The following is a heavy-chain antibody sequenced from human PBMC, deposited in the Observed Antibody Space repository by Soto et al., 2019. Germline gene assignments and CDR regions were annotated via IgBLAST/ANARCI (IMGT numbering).Heavy chain of an antibody. CDR3: ALGEGAPRGFDY. D-gene: IGHD1-26*01. CDR2: IWYDGSNK. V-gene: IGHV3-33*01. Sequence: QVQLVESGGGVVQPGRSLRLSCAASGFTFSSYGMHWVRQAPGKGLEWVAVIWYDGSNKYYADSVKGRFTISRDNSKNTLYLQMNSLRAEDTAVYYCALGEGAPRGFDYWGQGTLVTVSS. CDR1: GFTFSSYG. J-gene: IGHJ4*02.